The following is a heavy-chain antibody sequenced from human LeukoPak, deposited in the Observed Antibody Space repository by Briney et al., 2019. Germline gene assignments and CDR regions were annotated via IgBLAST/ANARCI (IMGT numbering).Heavy chain of an antibody. J-gene: IGHJ4*02. CDR2: ISSSGSTI. CDR1: GFTFSSYE. D-gene: IGHD1-1*01. CDR3: ARDQDWNDRGGLDY. Sequence: GGSLRLSCAASGFTFSSYEMNWVRQAPGKGLEWVSYISSSGSTIYYADSVKGRFTISRDNAKNSLYLQMNSLRAEDTAVYYCARDQDWNDRGGLDYWGQGTLVTVSS. V-gene: IGHV3-48*03.